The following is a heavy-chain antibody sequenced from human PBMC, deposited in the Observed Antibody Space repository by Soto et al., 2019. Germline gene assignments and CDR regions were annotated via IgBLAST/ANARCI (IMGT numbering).Heavy chain of an antibody. CDR3: ARGHYDFWSGYYDY. CDR2: IKQDGSEK. J-gene: IGHJ4*02. Sequence: GGSLRLSCAASGFTFSSYWMSWVRQAPGKGLEWVANIKQDGSEKYYVDSVKGRFTISRDNAKNSLYLQMNSLRAEDTAVYYCARGHYDFWSGYYDYWGQGTLVTVSS. CDR1: GFTFSSYW. D-gene: IGHD3-3*01. V-gene: IGHV3-7*01.